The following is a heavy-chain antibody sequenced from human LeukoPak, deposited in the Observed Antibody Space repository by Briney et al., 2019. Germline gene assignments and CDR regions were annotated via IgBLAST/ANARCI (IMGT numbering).Heavy chain of an antibody. D-gene: IGHD3-10*01. V-gene: IGHV3-21*04. J-gene: IGHJ3*02. CDR3: AKGRSVMDRGTPFDAFDI. CDR2: ISTTSGNI. CDR1: GFTFSSYS. Sequence: GGSLRLSCAASGFTFSSYSMNWVRQAPGKGLEWVAAISTTSGNIYYADSVKGRFTISRDNAKNSLYLQMNSLRAEDTALYYCAKGRSVMDRGTPFDAFDIWGQGTMVTVSS.